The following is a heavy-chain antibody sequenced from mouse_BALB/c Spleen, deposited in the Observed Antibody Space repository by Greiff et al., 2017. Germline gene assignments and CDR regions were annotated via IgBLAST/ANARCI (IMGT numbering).Heavy chain of an antibody. J-gene: IGHJ4*01. CDR3: ARHGMDY. CDR1: GFTFSSYA. CDR2: ISSGGSYT. Sequence: EVMLVESGGGLVKPGGSLKLSCAASGFTFSSYAMSWVRQSPEKRLEWVAEISSGGSYTYYPDSVKGRFTISRDNARNILYLQMSSLRSEDTAMYYCARHGMDYWGQGTSVTVSS. V-gene: IGHV5-9-4*01.